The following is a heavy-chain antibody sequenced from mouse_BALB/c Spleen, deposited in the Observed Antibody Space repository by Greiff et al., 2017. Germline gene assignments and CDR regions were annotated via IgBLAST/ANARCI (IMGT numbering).Heavy chain of an antibody. CDR1: GYTFTSYW. CDR3: AGRGTTGRNAMDY. V-gene: IGHV1-7*01. CDR2: INPSTGYT. D-gene: IGHD1-1*01. J-gene: IGHJ4*01. Sequence: VQLVESGAELAKPGASVKMSCKASGYTFTSYWMHWVKQRPGQGLEWIGYINPSTGYTEYNQKFKDKATLTADKSSSTAYMQLSSLTSEDSAVYYLAGRGTTGRNAMDYWGQGTSATVSS.